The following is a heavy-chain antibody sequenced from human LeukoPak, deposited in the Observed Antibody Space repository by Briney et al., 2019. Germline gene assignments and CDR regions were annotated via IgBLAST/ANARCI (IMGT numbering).Heavy chain of an antibody. CDR3: AKEGSALWFGELSHYFDY. D-gene: IGHD3-10*01. CDR2: ISVSGGST. V-gene: IGHV3-23*01. CDR1: GFALSSYG. Sequence: GGSLRLSCAAPGFALSSYGMIWVPQAPGKGLGWVSGISVSGGSTYYADSVKGGFTISRDNFKTTLYVQMNSLRADDTAVYYCAKEGSALWFGELSHYFDYWGQGTLVTVSS. J-gene: IGHJ4*02.